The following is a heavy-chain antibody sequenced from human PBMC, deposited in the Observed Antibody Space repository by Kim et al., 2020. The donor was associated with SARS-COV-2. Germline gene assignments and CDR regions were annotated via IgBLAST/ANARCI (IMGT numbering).Heavy chain of an antibody. V-gene: IGHV3-48*03. CDR2: ISSSGSTI. Sequence: GGSLRLSCAASGFTFSSYEMNWVRQAPGKGLEWVSYISSSGSTIYYADSVKGRFTISRDNAKNSLYLQMNSLRDEDTAVYYCARDGGGKQMGYYYYYGMDVWGQGTTVTVSS. D-gene: IGHD2-8*01. CDR3: ARDGGGKQMGYYYYYGMDV. J-gene: IGHJ6*02. CDR1: GFTFSSYE.